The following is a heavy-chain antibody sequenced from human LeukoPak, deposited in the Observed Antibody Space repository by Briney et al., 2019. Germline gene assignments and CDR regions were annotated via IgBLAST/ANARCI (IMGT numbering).Heavy chain of an antibody. CDR1: GFTFSNYG. CDR2: IWYDGSNK. J-gene: IGHJ6*02. CDR3: ARERIAAAGTSTYYYYGMDV. D-gene: IGHD6-13*01. V-gene: IGHV3-33*01. Sequence: GGSLRLSCAASGFTFSNYGMHWVRQAPGKGLEWVAVIWYDGSNKYYADSVKGRFTISRDNSKNTLYLQMNSLRAEDTAVYYCARERIAAAGTSTYYYYGMDVWGQGTTVTVSS.